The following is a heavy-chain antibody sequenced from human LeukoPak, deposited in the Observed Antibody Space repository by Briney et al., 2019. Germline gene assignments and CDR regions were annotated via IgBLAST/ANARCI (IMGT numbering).Heavy chain of an antibody. V-gene: IGHV3-7*03. D-gene: IGHD5-18*01. CDR2: INQDEI. CDR3: AKDSYDDSI. CDR1: GFTFSSSW. Sequence: GGSLRLSCVASGFTFSSSWMSWVRQGPGKGLEWVASINQDEIHYVDAVRGRFTISRDNSKNTLYLQINSLRAGDTAVYYCAKDSYDDSIWGQGTLVTVSS. J-gene: IGHJ1*01.